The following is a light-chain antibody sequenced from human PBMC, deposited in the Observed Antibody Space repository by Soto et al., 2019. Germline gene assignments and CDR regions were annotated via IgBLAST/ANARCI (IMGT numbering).Light chain of an antibody. Sequence: DIQMTQSPSSLSASVGDRVTITGRASQTSSTFLNWYQKRPGKAPRLPIYGASTLQSGVPSRFDGSGSGTEFPLTLGSLRLEDCAIYSCQKGFSYPWTFSQGTKVEIK. CDR2: GAS. CDR3: QKGFSYPWT. V-gene: IGKV1-39*01. CDR1: QTSSTF. J-gene: IGKJ1*01.